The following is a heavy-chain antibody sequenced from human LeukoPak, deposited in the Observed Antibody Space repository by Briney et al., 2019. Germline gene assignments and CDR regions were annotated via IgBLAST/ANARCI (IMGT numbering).Heavy chain of an antibody. D-gene: IGHD3-10*01. V-gene: IGHV1-18*01. CDR1: GYTFTSYG. Sequence: ASVKVSCKGSGYTFTSYGISWVRQAPGQGLEWMGWISAYNGNTNYAQKLQGRVTMTTDTSTSTAYMELRSLRSDDTAVYYCARDNHELLWSVSGRSGMDVWGQGTTVTVSS. CDR3: ARDNHELLWSVSGRSGMDV. J-gene: IGHJ6*02. CDR2: ISAYNGNT.